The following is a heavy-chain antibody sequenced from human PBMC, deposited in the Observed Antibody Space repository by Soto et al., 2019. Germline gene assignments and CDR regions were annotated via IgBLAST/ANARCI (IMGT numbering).Heavy chain of an antibody. D-gene: IGHD6-19*01. CDR3: AKDKPGRAVCLSFDY. CDR2: ISFTGGST. J-gene: IGHJ4*02. Sequence: GGSLRLSCAASGFTFSAYGMAWVRQAPGEGLEWVSGISFTGGSTYYADSVKGRFTISRDNSKNTLYLQMNSLRAEDTAIYYCAKDKPGRAVCLSFDYWGQGILVTAPQ. V-gene: IGHV3-23*01. CDR1: GFTFSAYG.